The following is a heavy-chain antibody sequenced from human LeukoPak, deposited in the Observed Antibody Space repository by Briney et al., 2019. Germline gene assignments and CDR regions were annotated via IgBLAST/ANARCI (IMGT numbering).Heavy chain of an antibody. V-gene: IGHV3-53*01. CDR3: GRVKYYVDV. CDR2: IHRGGNT. J-gene: IGHJ6*03. CDR1: GLTVSNID. Sequence: PGGSLRLSCAASGLTVSNIDMNWVRQASGKGPEWVSIIHRGGNTFYADSVKGRFTISRDNSKNALYLQMNSLRAEDTAMYYCGRVKYYVDVWGKGTSVTVSS.